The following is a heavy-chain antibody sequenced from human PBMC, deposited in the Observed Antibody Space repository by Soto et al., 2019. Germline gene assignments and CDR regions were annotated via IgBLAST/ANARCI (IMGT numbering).Heavy chain of an antibody. Sequence: ASVKVSCKASGYTFTSYYMHWVRQAPGQGLEWMGIINPSGGSTSYAQKFQGRVTMTRDTSTSTVYMELSSLRSEDTAVYYCARDYYDSSGYYPRYYGMDVWGQGTTVTVSS. D-gene: IGHD3-22*01. CDR3: ARDYYDSSGYYPRYYGMDV. J-gene: IGHJ6*02. CDR1: GYTFTSYY. CDR2: INPSGGST. V-gene: IGHV1-46*01.